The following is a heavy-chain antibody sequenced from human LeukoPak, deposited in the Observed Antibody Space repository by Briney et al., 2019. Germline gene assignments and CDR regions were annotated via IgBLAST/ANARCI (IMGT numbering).Heavy chain of an antibody. Sequence: PGGSPRLSCAASGFTFSSYWMSWVRQAPGKGLEWVANIKQDGSEKYYVDSVKGRFTISRDNAKNSLYLQMNSLRAEDTAVYYCARPPILLWFGESPQYFDYWGQGTLVTVSS. CDR1: GFTFSSYW. CDR2: IKQDGSEK. J-gene: IGHJ4*02. D-gene: IGHD3-10*01. CDR3: ARPPILLWFGESPQYFDY. V-gene: IGHV3-7*01.